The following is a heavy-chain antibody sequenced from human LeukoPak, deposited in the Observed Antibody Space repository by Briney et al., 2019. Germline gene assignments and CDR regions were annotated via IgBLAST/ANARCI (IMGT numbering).Heavy chain of an antibody. CDR1: GGSISSYY. CDR2: IYYSGST. Sequence: SETLSLTCTVSGGSISSYYWGWIRQPPGKGLEWIGSIYYSGSTYYNPSLKSRVTISVDTSKNQFSLKLSSVTAADTAVYYCARHRGSVFDAFDIWGQGTMVTVSS. V-gene: IGHV4-39*01. D-gene: IGHD3-10*01. J-gene: IGHJ3*02. CDR3: ARHRGSVFDAFDI.